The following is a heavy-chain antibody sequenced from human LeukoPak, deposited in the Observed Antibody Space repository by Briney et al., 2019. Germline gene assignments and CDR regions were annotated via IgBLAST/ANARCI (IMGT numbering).Heavy chain of an antibody. CDR1: GGSVSSGSYY. CDR2: IYYSGST. Sequence: SETLSLTCTVSGGSVSSGSYYWSWIRQPPGKGLEWIGYIYYSGSTNYNPSLKSRVTVSVDTSKNQFSLKLSSVTAADTAVYYRARGSTYYYGSGSYYYYYGMDVWGKGTTVTVSS. J-gene: IGHJ6*04. V-gene: IGHV4-61*01. CDR3: ARGSTYYYGSGSYYYYYGMDV. D-gene: IGHD3-10*01.